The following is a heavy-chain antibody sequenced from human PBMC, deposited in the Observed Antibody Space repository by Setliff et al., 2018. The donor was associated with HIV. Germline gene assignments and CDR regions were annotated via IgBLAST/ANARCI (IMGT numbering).Heavy chain of an antibody. CDR2: VYSTGST. CDR3: ARKLPGMGYFDY. Sequence: PSETLSLTCTVSGDSISSTNWWGWIRQPPGKGLEWIGYVYSTGSTNYNPSLKSRVTMSVDTSKNHFSLKLSSVTALDTAVYYCARKLPGMGYFDYWGQGTLVTGSS. CDR1: GDSISSTNW. D-gene: IGHD1-26*01. J-gene: IGHJ4*02. V-gene: IGHV4-28*06.